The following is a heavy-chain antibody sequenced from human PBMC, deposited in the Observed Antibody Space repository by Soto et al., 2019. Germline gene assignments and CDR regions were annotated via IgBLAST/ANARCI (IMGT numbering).Heavy chain of an antibody. Sequence: EVQLLESGGGLVQLGGSLRLSCAASGFNFSNFAMSWVRQAPGKGLEWVSTISGSGGSTYYADSVKGRFTISRDNSKNTLYLRVNSLRVENTAVYYCAKGVTSIGTYYFDNRGQGTLVTVSS. J-gene: IGHJ4*02. V-gene: IGHV3-23*01. D-gene: IGHD2-8*01. CDR3: AKGVTSIGTYYFDN. CDR2: ISGSGGST. CDR1: GFNFSNFA.